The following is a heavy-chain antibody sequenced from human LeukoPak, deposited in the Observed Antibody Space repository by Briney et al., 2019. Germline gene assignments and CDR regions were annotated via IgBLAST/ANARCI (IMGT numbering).Heavy chain of an antibody. D-gene: IGHD3-22*01. CDR1: GFTFSSYA. CDR3: AKDRRDSSGYYYSRFGY. V-gene: IGHV3-23*01. CDR2: ISGSGGST. Sequence: GGSLRLSCAASGFTFSSYAMSWVRQAPGKGLVWVSAISGSGGSTYYADSVKGRFTISRDNSKSTLYLQMNSLRAEDTAVYYCAKDRRDSSGYYYSRFGYWGQGTLVTVSS. J-gene: IGHJ4*02.